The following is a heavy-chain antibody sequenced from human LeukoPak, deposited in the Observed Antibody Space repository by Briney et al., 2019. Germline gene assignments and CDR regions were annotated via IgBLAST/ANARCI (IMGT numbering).Heavy chain of an antibody. D-gene: IGHD3-16*01. Sequence: EASETLSLTCTVSGGSISSYYWSWIRQPPGKGLEWIGYIYYSGSTNYNPSLKSRVTISVDTSKNQFSLKLSSVTAADTAVYYCAREFGREQYFDYWGQGTLVTVSS. V-gene: IGHV4-59*01. CDR2: IYYSGST. CDR1: GGSISSYY. CDR3: AREFGREQYFDY. J-gene: IGHJ4*02.